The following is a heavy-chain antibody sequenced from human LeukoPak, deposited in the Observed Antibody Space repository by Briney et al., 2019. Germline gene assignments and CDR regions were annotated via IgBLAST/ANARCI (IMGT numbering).Heavy chain of an antibody. CDR1: GGTLTVLA. V-gene: IGHV1-69*01. D-gene: IGHD3-16*01. CDR2: IIPIFGTA. CDR3: ARERYLYETCRYYHFEN. Sequence: VASVNPSPKASGGTLTVLAISCVRQAPGQGLEWMGGIIPIFGTANYAQKFQGRVTITADESTSTAYMELSSLRSEDTAVYYCARERYLYETCRYYHFENWGAKALGTVSS. J-gene: IGHJ4*03.